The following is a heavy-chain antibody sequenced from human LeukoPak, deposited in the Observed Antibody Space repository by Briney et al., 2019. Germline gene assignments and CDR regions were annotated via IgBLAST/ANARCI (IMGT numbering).Heavy chain of an antibody. CDR2: INHSGST. CDR1: GGSFSGYY. V-gene: IGHV4-34*01. CDR3: ARAIATYFDAFDI. D-gene: IGHD2-21*01. J-gene: IGHJ3*02. Sequence: SETLSLTCAVYGGSFSGYYWSWIRQPPGKGLEWIGEINHSGSTNYSPSLKSRVTISLDTSKSQFSLRLSSVTAADTAVYYCARAIATYFDAFDIWGQGTMVTVSS.